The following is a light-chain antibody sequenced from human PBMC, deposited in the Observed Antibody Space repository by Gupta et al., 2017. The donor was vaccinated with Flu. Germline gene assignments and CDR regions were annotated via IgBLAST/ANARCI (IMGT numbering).Light chain of an antibody. CDR1: NIGSKS. CDR3: QVWDSSSDHSGV. J-gene: IGLJ2*01. Sequence: SYVLTQPPSASVAPGQPARITCGGKNIGSKSVHWYQQKPGQAPVLVVYDDSDRPSGIPERFSGSNSGNTATLTISRVEAGDEADYYCQVWDSSSDHSGVFGGGTKLTVL. CDR2: DDS. V-gene: IGLV3-21*02.